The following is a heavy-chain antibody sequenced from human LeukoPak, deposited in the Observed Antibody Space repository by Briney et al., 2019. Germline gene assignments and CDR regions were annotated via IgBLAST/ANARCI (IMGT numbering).Heavy chain of an antibody. V-gene: IGHV4-39*07. CDR1: GVSISSSNSY. CDR3: ARAYSIRPVRGYSYGDLGY. D-gene: IGHD5-18*01. J-gene: IGHJ4*02. CDR2: IYYSGDT. Sequence: PSETLSLTCTVSGVSISSSNSYWGWIRQPPGKGLEWIGSIYYSGDTYYNASLKSRVTISVDTSKNQFSLRLNSVTAADTAVYYCARAYSIRPVRGYSYGDLGYWGQGTLVTVSS.